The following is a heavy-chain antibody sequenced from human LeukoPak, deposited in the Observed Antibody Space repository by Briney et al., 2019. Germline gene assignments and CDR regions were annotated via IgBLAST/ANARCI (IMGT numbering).Heavy chain of an antibody. V-gene: IGHV1-46*01. CDR2: INPSGGST. J-gene: IGHJ4*02. D-gene: IGHD3-22*01. CDR3: ARERPYYYDSSGYYWTRSEIDY. CDR1: GYTFTSYY. Sequence: ASVTVSFTASGYTFTSYYMHWVRQAPGQGLEWMGIINPSGGSTSYAQKFQGRVTMTRDTSTSTVYMELSSLRSEDTAVYYCARERPYYYDSSGYYWTRSEIDYWGQGTLVTVSS.